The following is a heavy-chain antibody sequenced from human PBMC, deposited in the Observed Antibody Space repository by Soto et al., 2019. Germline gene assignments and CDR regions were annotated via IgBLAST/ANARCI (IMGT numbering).Heavy chain of an antibody. CDR2: IIPIFGTA. CDR1: GGTFSSYA. V-gene: IGHV1-69*01. Sequence: QVQLVQSGAEVKKPGSSVKVSCKASGGTFSSYAISWVRQAPGQGLEWMGGIIPIFGTANYAQKFQGRVTITADESTSTAYMELSSLRSEDTAVYYCARDHCSGGSCYSNGMAVWGQGTTVTVSS. J-gene: IGHJ6*02. CDR3: ARDHCSGGSCYSNGMAV. D-gene: IGHD2-15*01.